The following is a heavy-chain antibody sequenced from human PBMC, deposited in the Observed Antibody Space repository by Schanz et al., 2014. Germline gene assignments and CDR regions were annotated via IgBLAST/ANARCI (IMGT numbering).Heavy chain of an antibody. J-gene: IGHJ4*02. V-gene: IGHV3-48*01. Sequence: EVQLVESGGGLIQPGGSLRLSCAASGFGFSSYSMNWVRQAPGKGLEWVSYISGSSRTIYYADSMKGRFTVSRDNSENALYLQMTSLRAEDTGLYFCARGGSGSHYRLDYWGQGTLVTVSS. CDR2: ISGSSRTI. CDR1: GFGFSSYS. D-gene: IGHD1-26*01. CDR3: ARGGSGSHYRLDY.